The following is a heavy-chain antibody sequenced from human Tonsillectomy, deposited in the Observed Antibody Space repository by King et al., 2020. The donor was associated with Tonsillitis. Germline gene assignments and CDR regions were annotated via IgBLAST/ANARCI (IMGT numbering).Heavy chain of an antibody. J-gene: IGHJ3*02. D-gene: IGHD3-3*01. Sequence: HVQLVESGGGLAKPGGSLRLSCAASGFTFSDYYMSWIRQAPGKGLEWVSSISSSGSTIYYGDTVKGRLTISRDNAKNSLYLQMNSLRAEDTAVYYCATGTSYDFWSAYYDAFDIWGRGTMVTVSS. V-gene: IGHV3-11*01. CDR1: GFTFSDYY. CDR2: ISSSGSTI. CDR3: ATGTSYDFWSAYYDAFDI.